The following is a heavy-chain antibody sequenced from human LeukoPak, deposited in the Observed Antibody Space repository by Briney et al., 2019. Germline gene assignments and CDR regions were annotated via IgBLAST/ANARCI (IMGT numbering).Heavy chain of an antibody. Sequence: GSLRLSCAVSGFTFNSNHMNCVRQAPGKGLEWVSIIHNSGSTNYADSVKGRFTISRDNSKNTLYLQMNSLRAEDTAVYYCAKDGPESSGWSYWGQGTLVTVSS. CDR2: IHNSGST. CDR1: GFTFNSNH. J-gene: IGHJ4*02. V-gene: IGHV3-53*01. D-gene: IGHD6-19*01. CDR3: AKDGPESSGWSY.